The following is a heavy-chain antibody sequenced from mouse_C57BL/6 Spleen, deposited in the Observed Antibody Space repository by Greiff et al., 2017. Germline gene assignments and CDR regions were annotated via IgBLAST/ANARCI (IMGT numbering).Heavy chain of an antibody. Sequence: VQLQQSGPELVKPGASVKISCKASGYAFSSSWMNWVKQRPGKGLEWIGRIYPGDGDTNYNGKFKGKATLTADKSPSTAYMQLSSLTSEDSAVYFCASPYSNYNYFDYWGQGTTLTVSS. CDR3: ASPYSNYNYFDY. J-gene: IGHJ2*01. V-gene: IGHV1-82*01. CDR1: GYAFSSSW. D-gene: IGHD2-5*01. CDR2: IYPGDGDT.